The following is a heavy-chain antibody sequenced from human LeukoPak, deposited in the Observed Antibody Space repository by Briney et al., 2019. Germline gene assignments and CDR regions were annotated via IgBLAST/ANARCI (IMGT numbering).Heavy chain of an antibody. CDR1: GFNFSSYS. J-gene: IGHJ4*02. D-gene: IGHD3-10*01. Sequence: GSLRLSCAGSGFNFSSYSLKWVRQAPGKGLEWVSSISSSSSYIYYADSVKGRFTISRDNAKNSLYLQMNSLRAEDTAVYYCARDLMRAPGTFDYWGQGTLVTVSS. CDR3: ARDLMRAPGTFDY. V-gene: IGHV3-21*01. CDR2: ISSSSSYI.